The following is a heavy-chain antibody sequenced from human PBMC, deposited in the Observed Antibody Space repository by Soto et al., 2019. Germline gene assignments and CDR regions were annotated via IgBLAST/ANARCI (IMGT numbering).Heavy chain of an antibody. CDR1: GGSISSSSYY. CDR3: ARVKPLSSGWYVSYYFDY. D-gene: IGHD6-19*01. V-gene: IGHV4-39*01. CDR2: IYYSGST. Sequence: PSETLSLTCTVSGGSISSSSYYWGWIRQPPGKGLEWIGSIYYSGSTYYNPSLKSRVTISVDTSKNQFSLKLSSVTAADTAVYYCARVKPLSSGWYVSYYFDYWGQGTQVTVSS. J-gene: IGHJ4*02.